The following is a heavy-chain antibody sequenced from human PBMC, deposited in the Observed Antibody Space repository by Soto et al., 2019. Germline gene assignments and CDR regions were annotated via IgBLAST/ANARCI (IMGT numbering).Heavy chain of an antibody. CDR1: GFTFSNYA. Sequence: QVQLAESGGGVVQPGRSLRLSCAASGFTFSNYAMHWVRQAPGKGLEWVAVTSYDGSNKFYADSVKGRFTISRDNFKKMLFLQMNSLRTEDTAVYHCAGPLLRQVGGYWGQGTLVTVSS. J-gene: IGHJ4*02. CDR3: AGPLLRQVGGY. CDR2: TSYDGSNK. V-gene: IGHV3-30-3*01. D-gene: IGHD1-26*01.